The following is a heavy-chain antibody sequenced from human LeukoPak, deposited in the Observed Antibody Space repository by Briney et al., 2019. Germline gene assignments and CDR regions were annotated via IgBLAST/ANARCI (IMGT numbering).Heavy chain of an antibody. CDR3: ARSKDGFPLYFFDS. D-gene: IGHD5-24*01. V-gene: IGHV4-34*01. J-gene: IGHJ4*02. CDR1: GGSFSGYY. Sequence: SETLSLTCAVYGGSFSGYYWSWIRQPPGKGLEWIGEINHSGSTNYNPSLKSRVTLSVDTSKNQFSLKLSSVTAADTAVYYCARSKDGFPLYFFDSWGQGTLVTVSS. CDR2: INHSGST.